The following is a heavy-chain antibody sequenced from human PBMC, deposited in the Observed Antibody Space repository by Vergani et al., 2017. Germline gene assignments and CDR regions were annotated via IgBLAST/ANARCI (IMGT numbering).Heavy chain of an antibody. D-gene: IGHD2-8*01. Sequence: DVHLAESGGGFFQPGGSLRLSCSASGFSFNSYWMHWVRQVPGKGLLWVSRIKSDGSSTAYADSVKGRFTISRDNAQNTLYLQTNSLRVEDTGVYYCARARCIETCYMSNWLDSSVQGTLVTVSS. CDR3: ARARCIETCYMSNWLDS. CDR2: IKSDGSST. V-gene: IGHV3-74*03. J-gene: IGHJ5*01. CDR1: GFSFNSYW.